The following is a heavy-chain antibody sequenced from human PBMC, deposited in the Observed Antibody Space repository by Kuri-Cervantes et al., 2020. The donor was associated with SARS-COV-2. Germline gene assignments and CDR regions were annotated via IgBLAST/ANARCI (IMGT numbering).Heavy chain of an antibody. J-gene: IGHJ3*02. CDR2: IYHSGST. Sequence: SCAVSGGSISSSNWWSWVRQPPGKGPEWIGEIYHSGSTNYNPSLKSRVTISVDKSKNQFSLKLSSVTAADTAVYYCARDTGYCGGDCSAFDIWGQGTMVTVSS. CDR3: ARDTGYCGGDCSAFDI. D-gene: IGHD2-21*02. V-gene: IGHV4-4*02. CDR1: GGSISSSNW.